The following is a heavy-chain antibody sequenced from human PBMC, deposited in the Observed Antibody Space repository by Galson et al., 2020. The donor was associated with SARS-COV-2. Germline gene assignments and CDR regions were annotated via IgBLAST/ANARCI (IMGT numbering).Heavy chain of an antibody. CDR1: GFTFTIFT. Sequence: GESLKISCAASGFTFTIFTLHWVRQAPGKGLEWVAVTSYDRTSHYYTDSVKGRFTISRDNSKNMLFLQMHSLRVEDTAIYYCARAATGSYYNAFDPWGQGTMVTVSS. D-gene: IGHD1-26*01. J-gene: IGHJ5*02. V-gene: IGHV3-30-3*01. CDR3: ARAATGSYYNAFDP. CDR2: TSYDRTSH.